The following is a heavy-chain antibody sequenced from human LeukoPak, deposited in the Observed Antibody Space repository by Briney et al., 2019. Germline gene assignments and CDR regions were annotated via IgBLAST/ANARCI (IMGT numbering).Heavy chain of an antibody. Sequence: GGSLRLSCEASGFTFSSYAMSWVRQAPGKGLEWVSAISGSGGSTYYADSVKGRFTISRDMSKNTLYLQMNSLRAEDTAVYYCAKGGYSSGWFCSDFDYWGQGTLVTVSS. CDR3: AKGGYSSGWFCSDFDY. V-gene: IGHV3-23*01. CDR1: GFTFSSYA. D-gene: IGHD6-19*01. CDR2: ISGSGGST. J-gene: IGHJ4*02.